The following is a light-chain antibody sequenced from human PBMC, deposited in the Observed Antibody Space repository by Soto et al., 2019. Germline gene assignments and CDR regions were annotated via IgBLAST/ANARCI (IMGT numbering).Light chain of an antibody. CDR2: GAS. J-gene: IGKJ1*01. V-gene: IGKV3-20*01. Sequence: EIVLTQSPGTLSLSPGERATLSCRASQSVSSSYLAWYQQKPGQAPRHLIYGASSRATGIPDRFSGSGSGIDFTLTISRLEPEDFAVYYCQQYGSSPGTFGQGTKVEIK. CDR3: QQYGSSPGT. CDR1: QSVSSSY.